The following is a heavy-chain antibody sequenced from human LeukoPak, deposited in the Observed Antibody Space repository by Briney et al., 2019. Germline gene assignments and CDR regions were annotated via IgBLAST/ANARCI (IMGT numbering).Heavy chain of an antibody. Sequence: PVGSVKVSCKASGYTFTGYYMHWVRQAPGQGLEWMGWISAYNGNTNYAQKLQGRVTMTTDTSTSTAYMELRSLRSDDTAVYYCARDLGGPLDYWGQGTLVTVSS. CDR3: ARDLGGPLDY. V-gene: IGHV1-18*04. D-gene: IGHD6-25*01. CDR2: ISAYNGNT. J-gene: IGHJ4*02. CDR1: GYTFTGYY.